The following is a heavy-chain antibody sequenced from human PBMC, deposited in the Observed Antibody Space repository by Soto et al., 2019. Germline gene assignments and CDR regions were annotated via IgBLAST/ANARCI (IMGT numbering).Heavy chain of an antibody. CDR1: GDSISSGGYL. Sequence: QVQLQESGPGLVKPSQTLSLTCIVSGDSISSGGYLWTWIRQYPGKGLEWMGYIYHTGTAFYNPSLKSRLTITVDTSNNQFSLRLSSVTAADTDMDYCARGRGTYTGYWGQGTLVIVSS. D-gene: IGHD5-12*01. J-gene: IGHJ4*02. CDR2: IYHTGTA. V-gene: IGHV4-31*03. CDR3: ARGRGTYTGY.